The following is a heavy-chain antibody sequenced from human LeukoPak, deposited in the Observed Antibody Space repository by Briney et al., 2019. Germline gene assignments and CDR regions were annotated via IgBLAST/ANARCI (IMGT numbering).Heavy chain of an antibody. CDR2: INPSGGNT. V-gene: IGHV1-46*01. CDR1: GYTFTSYY. CDR3: ARSLLPYYDILTGYPGAFDY. D-gene: IGHD3-9*01. J-gene: IGHJ4*02. Sequence: ASVKVSCKASGYTFTSYYMHWVRQAPGQGLEWMGIINPSGGNTGYAQKFQGRVTMTRDMSTSTVYMELSSLRSEDTAVYYCARSLLPYYDILTGYPGAFDYWGQGTLVTVSS.